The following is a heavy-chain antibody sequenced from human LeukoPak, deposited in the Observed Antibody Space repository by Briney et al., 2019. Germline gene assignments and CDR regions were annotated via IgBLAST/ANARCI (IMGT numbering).Heavy chain of an antibody. CDR3: ARDRITMVRGVIPLLQA. J-gene: IGHJ4*02. CDR1: GFTFSSHG. V-gene: IGHV3-33*01. CDR2: IWYDGSNK. D-gene: IGHD3-10*01. Sequence: PGGSVRLSCAASGFTFSSHGMHWVRQAPGKGLEWVAVIWYDGSNKYYADSVKGRFTISRDNSKNTLYLQMNSLRAEDTAVYYCARDRITMVRGVIPLLQAWGQGNLVTVSS.